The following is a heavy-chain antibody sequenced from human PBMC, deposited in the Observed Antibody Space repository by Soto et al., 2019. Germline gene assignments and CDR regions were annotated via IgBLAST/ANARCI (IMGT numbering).Heavy chain of an antibody. Sequence: PSETLSLTCAVYGGSFSGYYWSWIRQPPGKGLEWIGEINHSGSTNYNPSLKRRVTISVDTSKNQFSLKLSSVTAADTAVYYCARERYYFGSGSFPRCSDPWGKRPLVTV. D-gene: IGHD3-10*01. CDR3: ARERYYFGSGSFPRCSDP. J-gene: IGHJ5*02. CDR1: GGSFSGYY. CDR2: INHSGST. V-gene: IGHV4-34*01.